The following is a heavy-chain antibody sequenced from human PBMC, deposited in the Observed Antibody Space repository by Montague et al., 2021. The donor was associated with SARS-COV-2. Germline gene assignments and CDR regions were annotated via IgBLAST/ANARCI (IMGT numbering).Heavy chain of an antibody. J-gene: IGHJ3*01. CDR1: SGSFSDYY. D-gene: IGHD3-3*01. Sequence: SETLSLTCAVYSGSFSDYYWTWVRQPPGKGLEWIGEINHTGSASYNPSLKSRVTLSKDTSKNQFPLKLRSLTAADTAVYYCARGQVTISGVLIFIPAAGPLDVWGQGTLVTVSS. CDR2: INHTGSA. CDR3: ARGQVTISGVLIFIPAAGPLDV. V-gene: IGHV4-34*01.